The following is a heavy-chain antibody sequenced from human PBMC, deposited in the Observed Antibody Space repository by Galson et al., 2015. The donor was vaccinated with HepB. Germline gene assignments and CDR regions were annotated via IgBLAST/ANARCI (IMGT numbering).Heavy chain of an antibody. CDR3: ARGRWNLFYYYFDY. J-gene: IGHJ4*02. Sequence: SLRLSCAGSGFTFSSHFMNWVRQAPGKGLEWVAYISATSRNIYYADSVKGRFSISRDNGKNSLYLQMNSLRAEDTAVYYCARGRWNLFYYYFDYWGQGTLVTVSS. CDR1: GFTFSSHF. CDR2: ISATSRNI. V-gene: IGHV3-21*01. D-gene: IGHD1-7*01.